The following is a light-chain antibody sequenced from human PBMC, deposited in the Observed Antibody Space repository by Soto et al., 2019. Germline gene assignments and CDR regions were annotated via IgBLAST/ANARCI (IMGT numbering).Light chain of an antibody. J-gene: IGKJ2*01. CDR1: QTLAYSNGNTS. V-gene: IGKV2-30*01. CDR2: KVS. Sequence: DVVMTQSPLSLPVPLGQPASISCSSSQTLAYSNGNTSLNWFQQRPGQSPRRLIYKVSNRDSGVPARFSGSGSGTDFTLKISRVEAEDVGVYYCMQGTHWPPYTFGQGTKLEIK. CDR3: MQGTHWPPYT.